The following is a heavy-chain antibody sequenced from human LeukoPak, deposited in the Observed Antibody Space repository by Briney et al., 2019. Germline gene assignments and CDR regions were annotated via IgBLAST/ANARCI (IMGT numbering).Heavy chain of an antibody. CDR2: IFHTGST. CDR1: GDSISGGAFS. V-gene: IGHV4-30-2*01. CDR3: ALLRGSGSYYNSYYYMDV. Sequence: PSETLSLTCVVSGDSISGGAFSWSWIRQPPGKGLEWIGYIFHTGSTFYNPSLKSRVTISVDTSKNQFSLKLSSVTAADTAVYYCALLRGSGSYYNSYYYMDVWGKGTTVTVSS. J-gene: IGHJ6*03. D-gene: IGHD3-10*01.